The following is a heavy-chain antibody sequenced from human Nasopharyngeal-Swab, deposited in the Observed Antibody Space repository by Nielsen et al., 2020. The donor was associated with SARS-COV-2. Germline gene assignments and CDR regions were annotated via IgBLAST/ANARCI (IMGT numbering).Heavy chain of an antibody. CDR2: IKSKTDGGTT. J-gene: IGHJ4*02. CDR3: TTDHYLG. V-gene: IGHV3-15*07. Sequence: GESLKISCAASGFTFSNAWMNWVRQVPGKGLGWVGRIKSKTDGGTTDYAAPVRGRFTISRDDSKNTLYLQMNSLKTEDTAVYYCTTDHYLGWGQGTLVTVSS. CDR1: GFTFSNAW. D-gene: IGHD3-10*01.